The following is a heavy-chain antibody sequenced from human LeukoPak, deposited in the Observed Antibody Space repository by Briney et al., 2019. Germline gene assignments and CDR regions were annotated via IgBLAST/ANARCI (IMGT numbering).Heavy chain of an antibody. CDR3: AKETTVTTWGLDY. V-gene: IGHV3-30*18. CDR1: GSTFSSYG. D-gene: IGHD4-17*01. Sequence: PGGSLRLSCAASGSTFSSYGMHWVRQAPGKGLEWVAVISYDGSNKYYADSVKGRFTISRDNSKNTLYLQMNSLRAEDTAVYYCAKETTVTTWGLDYWGQGTLVTVSS. J-gene: IGHJ4*02. CDR2: ISYDGSNK.